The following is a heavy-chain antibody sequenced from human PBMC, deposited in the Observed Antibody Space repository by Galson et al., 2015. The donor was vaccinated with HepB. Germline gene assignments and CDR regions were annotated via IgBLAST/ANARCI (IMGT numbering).Heavy chain of an antibody. D-gene: IGHD1-26*01. Sequence: SLRLSCAASGFTFSSYSMNWVRQAPGKGLEWVSYISSSSDYIYYADSVKGRFTISRDNAKNSLYPQMNSLRAEDTAVYYCAREIGGTSYYFDYWGQGTLVTVSS. CDR1: GFTFSSYS. CDR3: AREIGGTSYYFDY. V-gene: IGHV3-21*01. J-gene: IGHJ4*02. CDR2: ISSSSDYI.